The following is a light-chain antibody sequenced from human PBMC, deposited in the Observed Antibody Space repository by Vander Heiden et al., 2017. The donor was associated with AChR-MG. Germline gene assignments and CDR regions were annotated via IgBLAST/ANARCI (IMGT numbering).Light chain of an antibody. CDR1: TPNIGRNY. CDR3: ASWDDSLSGHVE. Sequence: QAILTQPPSVSGTPGQRVTISCSGTTPNIGRNYVYWYQQLPGTAPKLLIYKNSQRPSGVPDRISGSKSGTSASLAISGLRSEDEADYYFASWDDSLSGHVEFGGGTKLTVL. J-gene: IGLJ2*01. CDR2: KNS. V-gene: IGLV1-47*01.